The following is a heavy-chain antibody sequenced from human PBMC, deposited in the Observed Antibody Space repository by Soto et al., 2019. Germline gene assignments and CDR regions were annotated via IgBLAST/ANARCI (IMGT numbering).Heavy chain of an antibody. J-gene: IGHJ4*02. CDR1: GFTFSSYD. CDR3: ARGGTTVVSPIDY. CDR2: IGTAGDT. D-gene: IGHD4-17*01. V-gene: IGHV3-13*01. Sequence: EVQQVESGGGLVQPGGSLRLSCAASGFTFSSYDTYWARQATGKGLEWVSTIGTAGDTYYPGSVKGRFTISRENAKNSLYLQKNSLRAEDTAVYYCARGGTTVVSPIDYWGQGTLVTVSS.